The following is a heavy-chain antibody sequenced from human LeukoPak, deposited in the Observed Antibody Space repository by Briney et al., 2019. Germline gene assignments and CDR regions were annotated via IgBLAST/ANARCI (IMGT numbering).Heavy chain of an antibody. CDR3: ARGYGSGSSPRFDP. D-gene: IGHD3-10*01. Sequence: PSETLSHTCAVYGGSFSGYYWSWIRQPPGKGLEWIGEINHSGSTDYNPSLKSRVTISVDTSKNQFSLKLSSVTAADTAVYYCARGYGSGSSPRFDPWGQGTLVTVSS. CDR2: INHSGST. V-gene: IGHV4-34*01. J-gene: IGHJ5*02. CDR1: GGSFSGYY.